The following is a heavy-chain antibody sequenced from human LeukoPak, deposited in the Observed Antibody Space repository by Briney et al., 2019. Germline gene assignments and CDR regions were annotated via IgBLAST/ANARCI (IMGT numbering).Heavy chain of an antibody. CDR3: TTDPRD. J-gene: IGHJ4*02. CDR2: IKSKNDGGTT. V-gene: IGHV3-15*01. Sequence: GGSLRLSCAASGFSFSGTWMSWVRQAPGKGLEWVGRIKSKNDGGTTDYAAPVKDRFTISRDDSKHTVHLQMNSLETEDTAVYFCTTDPRDWGQGTLVTVSS. CDR1: GFSFSGTW.